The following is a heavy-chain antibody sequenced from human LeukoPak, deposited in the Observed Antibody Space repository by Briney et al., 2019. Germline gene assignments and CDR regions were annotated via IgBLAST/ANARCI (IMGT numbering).Heavy chain of an antibody. V-gene: IGHV3-7*01. Sequence: GGSLRLSCAASGFTFSSYWMTWVRQAPGKGLEWVANIKQDGSEKYYVDSVKGRLTISRDNAKNSLYLQMNSLRAEDTAVYYCARDWYNWNDDWFDPWGQGTLVTVSS. CDR1: GFTFSSYW. CDR3: ARDWYNWNDDWFDP. J-gene: IGHJ5*02. CDR2: IKQDGSEK. D-gene: IGHD1-20*01.